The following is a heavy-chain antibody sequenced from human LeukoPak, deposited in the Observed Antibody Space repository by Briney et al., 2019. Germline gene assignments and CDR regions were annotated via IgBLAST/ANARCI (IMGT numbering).Heavy chain of an antibody. CDR2: INPNSGGT. Sequence: ASVKVSCKASGYTFTGYYMHWVRQAPGQGLEWMGWINPNSGGTNYAQKFQGRVTMTRDTSISTAYMELSRLRSDDTAVYYCARDIMGVVPAVIEGDYWGQGTLVTVSS. J-gene: IGHJ4*02. CDR1: GYTFTGYY. V-gene: IGHV1-2*02. CDR3: ARDIMGVVPAVIEGDY. D-gene: IGHD2-2*01.